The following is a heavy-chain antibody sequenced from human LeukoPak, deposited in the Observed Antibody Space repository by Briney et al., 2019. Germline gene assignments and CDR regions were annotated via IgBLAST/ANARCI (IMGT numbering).Heavy chain of an antibody. D-gene: IGHD3-22*01. J-gene: IGHJ4*02. CDR2: INHSGST. V-gene: IGHV4-34*01. CDR1: GGSFSGYY. CDR3: ARGPDYYDSSGSPDY. Sequence: SETLSLTCAVYGGSFSGYYWSWIRQPPGKGLEWIGEINHSGSTNYNPSLKSRDTISVDTSKNQFSLKLSSVTAADTAVYYCARGPDYYDSSGSPDYWGQGTLVTVSS.